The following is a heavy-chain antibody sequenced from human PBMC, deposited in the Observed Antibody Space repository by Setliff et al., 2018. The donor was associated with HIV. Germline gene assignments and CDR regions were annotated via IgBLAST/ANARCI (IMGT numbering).Heavy chain of an antibody. Sequence: PSETLSLTCAVYGGSFSGYYWSWIRQPPGKGLEWIGEINHSGSTNYNPSLKSRVTISVDTSKNQFSLKLGSVTAADTAVYYCARRSGWYDYWGQGTLVTVSS. CDR1: GGSFSGYY. V-gene: IGHV4-34*01. CDR3: ARRSGWYDY. CDR2: INHSGST. D-gene: IGHD6-19*01. J-gene: IGHJ4*02.